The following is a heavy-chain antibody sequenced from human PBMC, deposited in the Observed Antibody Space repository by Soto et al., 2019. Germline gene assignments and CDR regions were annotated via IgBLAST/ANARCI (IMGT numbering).Heavy chain of an antibody. CDR3: ARDSVAGLAYYYYGMDV. CDR2: IYYSGST. CDR1: GGSISSYY. V-gene: IGHV4-59*01. Sequence: QVQLQESGPGLVKPSETLSLTCTVSGGSISSYYWSWIRQPPGKGLEWIGYIYYSGSTNYNPSLKLRVTISVDTSTNQFSLTLSSVTAADTAVYYCARDSVAGLAYYYYGMDVWGQGTTVTVCS. J-gene: IGHJ6*02. D-gene: IGHD6-19*01.